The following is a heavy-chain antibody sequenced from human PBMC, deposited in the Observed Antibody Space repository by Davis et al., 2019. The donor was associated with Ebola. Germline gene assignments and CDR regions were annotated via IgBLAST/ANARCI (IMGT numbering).Heavy chain of an antibody. Sequence: MPSETLSLTCTVSGGSISSGDYYWSWIRQPPGKGLEWIGYIYYSGSTYYNPSLNSRVTISVDTSKNQFSLKLSSVTAADTAVYYCASYVDIVATTPYYFDYWGQGTLVTVSS. CDR1: GGSISSGDYY. V-gene: IGHV4-30-4*01. D-gene: IGHD5-12*01. CDR3: ASYVDIVATTPYYFDY. CDR2: IYYSGST. J-gene: IGHJ4*02.